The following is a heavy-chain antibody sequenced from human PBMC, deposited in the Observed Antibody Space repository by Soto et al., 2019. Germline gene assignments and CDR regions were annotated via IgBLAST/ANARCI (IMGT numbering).Heavy chain of an antibody. CDR3: ARDPSSSWYNWLVP. CDR2: ISAYNGNT. V-gene: IGHV1-18*01. Sequence: ASVKVSCKASGYTFTSYGISWVRQAPGQGLEWMGWISAYNGNTNYAQKLQGRVTMTTDTSTSTAYMELRSLRSDDTAVYYCARDPSSSWYNWLVPWGEGTLVTVSS. J-gene: IGHJ5*02. CDR1: GYTFTSYG. D-gene: IGHD6-13*01.